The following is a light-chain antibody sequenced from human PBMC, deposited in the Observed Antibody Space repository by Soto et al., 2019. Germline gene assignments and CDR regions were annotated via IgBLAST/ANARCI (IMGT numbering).Light chain of an antibody. CDR1: QSVSRNY. Sequence: EIVMTQSPATLSVSPVERATLSCMASQSVSRNYLAWYQKKPGQAPRLLIYGASTRATAIPDRFSGSGSGTDFTLTISRLEPEDFAVFYCQQYGTSGIIFGQGTRLEIK. V-gene: IGKV3-20*01. CDR2: GAS. J-gene: IGKJ5*01. CDR3: QQYGTSGII.